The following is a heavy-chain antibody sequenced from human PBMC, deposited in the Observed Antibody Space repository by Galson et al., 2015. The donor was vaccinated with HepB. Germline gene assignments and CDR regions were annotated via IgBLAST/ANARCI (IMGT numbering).Heavy chain of an antibody. Sequence: SLRLSCAASGFTFSSCSMNWVRQAPGKGLEWVSIITTSGSSIHYADSVKGRFTISRDNAKNSLYLQMNSLRAEDTAVYYCAREGYSYGIDVWGQGTKVTVSS. CDR3: AREGYSYGIDV. CDR1: GFTFSSCS. CDR2: ITTSGSSI. J-gene: IGHJ6*02. V-gene: IGHV3-48*04. D-gene: IGHD3-22*01.